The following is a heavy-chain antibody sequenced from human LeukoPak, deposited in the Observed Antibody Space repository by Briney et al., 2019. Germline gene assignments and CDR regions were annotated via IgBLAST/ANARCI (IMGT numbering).Heavy chain of an antibody. CDR3: ARRPFLGYGISTMPY. Sequence: PGGSLRLSCAVSGFTFSSYAMSWVRQAPGKGLEWVSAISGSGTTTYYADSVKGRFTISRDISKNTLYLQMNSLRAEDTAVYYCARRPFLGYGISTMPYWGQGTLVTVSS. CDR1: GFTFSSYA. CDR2: ISGSGTTT. J-gene: IGHJ4*02. D-gene: IGHD2-2*01. V-gene: IGHV3-23*01.